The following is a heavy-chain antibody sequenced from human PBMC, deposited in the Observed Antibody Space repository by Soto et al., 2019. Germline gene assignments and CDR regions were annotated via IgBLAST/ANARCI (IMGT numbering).Heavy chain of an antibody. D-gene: IGHD1-26*01. CDR1: GYTFTSYA. Sequence: GASVKVSCKASGYTFTSYAMHWVRQAPGQRLEWMGWINAGNGNTKYSQKFQGRVTITRDTSASTAYMELSSLRSEDTAVSYCARGLGLYYFDYWGQGTLVTVSP. CDR3: ARGLGLYYFDY. CDR2: INAGNGNT. V-gene: IGHV1-3*01. J-gene: IGHJ4*02.